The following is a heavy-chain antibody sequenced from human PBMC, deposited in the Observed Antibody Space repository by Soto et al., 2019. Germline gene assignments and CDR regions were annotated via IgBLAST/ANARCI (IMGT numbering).Heavy chain of an antibody. Sequence: PGGSLRLSCAASGFTFSSYGMHWVRQAPGKGLEWVAVIWYDGSNKYYADSVKGRFTISRDNSKNTLYLQMNSLRAEDTAVYYCARELQYCSSTSCLTEDFDYWGQGTLVTVSS. D-gene: IGHD2-2*01. V-gene: IGHV3-33*01. CDR3: ARELQYCSSTSCLTEDFDY. CDR1: GFTFSSYG. CDR2: IWYDGSNK. J-gene: IGHJ4*02.